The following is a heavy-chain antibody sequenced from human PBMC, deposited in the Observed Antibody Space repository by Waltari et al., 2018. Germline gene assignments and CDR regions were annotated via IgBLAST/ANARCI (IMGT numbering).Heavy chain of an antibody. V-gene: IGHV2-5*01. Sequence: QITLKESGPTLVKPTQTLTLTCTFSGFSLSTSGVGVGWIRQPPGKALEWLALIYWNDDKRYSPSLKSRLTITNDTSKHQVVLTMTNMYPVDTPTYYCAHRGVIATFDYWGQGTLVTVSS. CDR1: GFSLSTSGVG. CDR2: IYWNDDK. D-gene: IGHD2-21*01. CDR3: AHRGVIATFDY. J-gene: IGHJ4*02.